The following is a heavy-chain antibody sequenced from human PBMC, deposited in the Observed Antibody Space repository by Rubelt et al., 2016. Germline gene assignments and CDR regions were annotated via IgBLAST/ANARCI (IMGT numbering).Heavy chain of an antibody. D-gene: IGHD6-19*01. CDR3: ARSGQQWYALDY. J-gene: IGHJ4*02. CDR2: VYYIGST. CDR1: SGSINSYY. V-gene: IGHV4-59*08. Sequence: QVQLQESGPRLVKPSETLSLTCTVSSGSINSYYWSWIRQPPGKRLRWNGNVYYIGSTNYNPSPSSRVTLPSATSKTQFSLKRNSVTAADTAVYYCARSGQQWYALDYWGQGTLVTVSS.